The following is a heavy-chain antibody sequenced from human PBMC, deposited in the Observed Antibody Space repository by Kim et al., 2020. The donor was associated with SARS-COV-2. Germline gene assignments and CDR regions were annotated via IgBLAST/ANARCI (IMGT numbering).Heavy chain of an antibody. D-gene: IGHD2-15*01. Sequence: SETLSLTCTVSGGSISSSSYYWGWIRQPPGKGLEWIGSIYYSGSTYYNPSLKSRITISVDTSKNQFSLKLSSVTAADTAVYYCARRPKVSTVVDNWFDPWGQGTLVTVSS. CDR3: ARRPKVSTVVDNWFDP. J-gene: IGHJ5*02. CDR1: GGSISSSSYY. V-gene: IGHV4-39*01. CDR2: IYYSGST.